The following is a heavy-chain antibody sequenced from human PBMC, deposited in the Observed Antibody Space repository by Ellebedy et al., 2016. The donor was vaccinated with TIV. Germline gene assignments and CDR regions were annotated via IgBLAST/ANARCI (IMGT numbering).Heavy chain of an antibody. CDR3: ARKTTGAFDI. D-gene: IGHD4-17*01. CDR2: ISAYNGNT. CDR1: GYSFTAYY. J-gene: IGHJ3*02. V-gene: IGHV1-18*04. Sequence: AASVKVSCKASGYSFTAYYMHWVRQAPGQGLEWMGWISAYNGNTNYAQKLQGRVTMTTDTSTSKAYMELRSLRSADTAVYYCARKTTGAFDIWGQGTMVTVSS.